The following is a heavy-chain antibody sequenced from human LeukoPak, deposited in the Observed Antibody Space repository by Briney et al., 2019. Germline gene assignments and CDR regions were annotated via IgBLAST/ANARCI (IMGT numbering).Heavy chain of an antibody. CDR3: ARDDRIAAAGLYYYYYMDV. V-gene: IGHV1-18*01. J-gene: IGHJ6*03. CDR2: ISAYNGNT. Sequence: ASVKVSCKASGYTFTSYGISWVRQAPGQGLEWMGWISAYNGNTNYAQKLQGRVTMTTDTSTSTAYMELRSLRSDDTAVYYCARDDRIAAAGLYYYYYMDVWGQGTLVTVSS. CDR1: GYTFTSYG. D-gene: IGHD6-13*01.